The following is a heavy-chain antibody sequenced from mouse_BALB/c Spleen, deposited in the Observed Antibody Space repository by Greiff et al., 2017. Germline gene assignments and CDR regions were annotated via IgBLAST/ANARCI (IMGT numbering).Heavy chain of an antibody. D-gene: IGHD2-1*01. CDR2: IWAGGST. J-gene: IGHJ1*01. CDR1: GFSLTSYG. Sequence: VQLVESGPGLVAPSQSLSITCTVSGFSLTSYGVHWVRQPPGKGLEWLGVIWAGGSTNYNSALMSRLSISKDNSKSQVFLKMNSLQTDDTAMYYCARPPYYGNSYWYFEVWGAGTTVTVSS. CDR3: ARPPYYGNSYWYFEV. V-gene: IGHV2-9*02.